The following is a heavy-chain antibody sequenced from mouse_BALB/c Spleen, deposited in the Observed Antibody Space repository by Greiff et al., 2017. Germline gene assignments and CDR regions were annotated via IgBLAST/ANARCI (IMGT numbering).Heavy chain of an antibody. D-gene: IGHD2-12*01. CDR2: ISDGGSYT. CDR1: GFTFSDYY. CDR3: VKADYSDDEMDY. J-gene: IGHJ4*01. Sequence: EVQGVESGGGLVKPGGSLKLSCAASGFTFSDYYMYWVRQTPEKRLEWVATISDGGSYTYYPDSVKGRFTISRDNAKNNLYLQMSSLKSEETAMYYCVKADYSDDEMDYWGQGTSDTVSS. V-gene: IGHV5-4*02.